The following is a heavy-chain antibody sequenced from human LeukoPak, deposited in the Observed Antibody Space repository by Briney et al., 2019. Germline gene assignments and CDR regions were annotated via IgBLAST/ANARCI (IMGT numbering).Heavy chain of an antibody. CDR3: ARRRLISGYNPGEGLDY. D-gene: IGHD5-12*01. V-gene: IGHV4-59*08. CDR1: GGSISSYY. CDR2: IYNGGST. Sequence: SETLSLTCTASGGSISSYYWTWIRQPPGKELEWVGYIYNGGSTNYNPDLKRRVFITLNTSKNHFALKVTTGTAADEAVFYCARRRLISGYNPGEGLDYWRQGTLLSVST. J-gene: IGHJ4*02.